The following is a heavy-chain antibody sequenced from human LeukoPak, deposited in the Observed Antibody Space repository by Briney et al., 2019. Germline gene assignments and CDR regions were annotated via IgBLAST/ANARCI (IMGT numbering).Heavy chain of an antibody. CDR3: AKEPYSGSQLLDY. CDR2: ISSGGGST. Sequence: PGGSLRLSCVASGFTFSSHAMSWVRQAPGKGLEWVSAISSGGGSTYYADSVKGRFTISRDNSKNTLYLQMNSLRAEDMAVYYCAKEPYSGSQLLDYWGQGTLVTVSS. CDR1: GFTFSSHA. D-gene: IGHD1-26*01. J-gene: IGHJ4*02. V-gene: IGHV3-23*01.